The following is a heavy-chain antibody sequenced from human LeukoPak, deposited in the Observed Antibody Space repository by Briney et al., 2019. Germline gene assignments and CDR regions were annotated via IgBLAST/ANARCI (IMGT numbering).Heavy chain of an antibody. CDR1: GFTFGHYA. CDR3: TRDQTPYY. V-gene: IGHV3-49*04. CDR2: IRSQIYGGTP. Sequence: GGSLTLPCPPSGFTFGHYAIPGVGQAPGREREWVGFIRSQIYGGTPEYAASVKGRFTISRDDSEGVAYQQMNSLKTEDTAVYYCTRDQTPYYWGQGTLVTVSS. J-gene: IGHJ4*02.